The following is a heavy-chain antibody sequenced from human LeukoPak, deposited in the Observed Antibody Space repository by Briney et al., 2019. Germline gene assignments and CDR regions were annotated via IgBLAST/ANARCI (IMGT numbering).Heavy chain of an antibody. V-gene: IGHV3-7*01. CDR3: AKEVSDYYDSSGYYE. CDR1: GFTFSSCW. CDR2: IKQDGSEK. Sequence: PGGSLRLSCAASGFTFSSCWMSWVRQAPGKGLEWVANIKQDGSEKYYVDSVKGRFTISRDNAKNSLYLQMNSLRAEDTAVYYCAKEVSDYYDSSGYYEWGQGTLVTVSS. J-gene: IGHJ4*02. D-gene: IGHD3-22*01.